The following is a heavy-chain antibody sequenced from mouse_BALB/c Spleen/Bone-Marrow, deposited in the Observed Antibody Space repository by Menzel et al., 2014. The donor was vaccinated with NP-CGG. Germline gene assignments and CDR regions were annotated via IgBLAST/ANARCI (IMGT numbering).Heavy chain of an antibody. V-gene: IGHV1-82*01. J-gene: IGHJ1*01. CDR1: GYAFSSSW. D-gene: IGHD2-1*01. CDR2: IYPGDGGT. Sequence: VKLVESGPELVKPGASVKISCKASGYAFSSSWMNWVKQRPGQGLEWIGRIYPGDGGTNYNGKFKGKATLTADKSSSTAYMQLSSLTSADSAVYFCARHAYGNSYWYFDVWGAGTTVTVSS. CDR3: ARHAYGNSYWYFDV.